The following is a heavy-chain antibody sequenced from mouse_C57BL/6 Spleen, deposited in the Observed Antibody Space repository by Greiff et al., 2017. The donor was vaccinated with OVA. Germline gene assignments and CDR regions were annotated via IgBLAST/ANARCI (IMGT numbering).Heavy chain of an antibody. J-gene: IGHJ2*01. Sequence: VQLQQSGAELVRPGASVTLSCKASGYTFTDYEMHWVKQTPVHGLEWIGAIDPETGGTAYNQKFKGKAILTADNSSSTAYMELRSLTSEDSAVYYCTRRRDDGDYWGQGTTLTVSS. CDR3: TRRRDDGDY. V-gene: IGHV1-15*01. D-gene: IGHD2-3*01. CDR1: GYTFTDYE. CDR2: IDPETGGT.